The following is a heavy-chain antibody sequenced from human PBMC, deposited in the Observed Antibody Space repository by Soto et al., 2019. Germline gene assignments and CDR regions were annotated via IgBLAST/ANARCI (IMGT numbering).Heavy chain of an antibody. CDR3: ARGRYGIDV. Sequence: SLTCTVSGGSISSYYWSWIRQPPGKGLEWIGYIYYSGSTNYNPSLKSRVTISVDTSKNQFSLKLSSVTAADTAVYYCARGRYGIDVWGQGTTVTV. V-gene: IGHV4-59*01. J-gene: IGHJ6*02. CDR1: GGSISSYY. CDR2: IYYSGST.